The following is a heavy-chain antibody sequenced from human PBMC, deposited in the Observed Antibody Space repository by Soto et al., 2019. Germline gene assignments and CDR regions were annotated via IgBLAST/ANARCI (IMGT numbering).Heavy chain of an antibody. Sequence: SQTLSLTCTVSGGSISSSSYYWGWIRQPPGKGLEWIGSIYYSGSTYYNPSLKSRVTISVDTSKNQFSLKLSSVTAADTAVYYCARRSDFWSGYQYFDYWGQGTLVTVSS. CDR3: ARRSDFWSGYQYFDY. CDR2: IYYSGST. D-gene: IGHD3-3*01. CDR1: GGSISSSSYY. V-gene: IGHV4-39*01. J-gene: IGHJ4*02.